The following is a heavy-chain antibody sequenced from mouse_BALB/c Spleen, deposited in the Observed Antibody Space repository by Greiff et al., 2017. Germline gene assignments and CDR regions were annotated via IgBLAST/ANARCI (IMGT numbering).Heavy chain of an antibody. Sequence: SETHYNQKFKDKATLTVDKSSSTAYIQLSSLTSEDSAVYYCARELRRVYYAMDYWGQGTSVTVSS. CDR2: SET. J-gene: IGHJ4*01. V-gene: IGHV1-52*01. CDR3: ARELRRVYYAMDY. D-gene: IGHD2-4*01.